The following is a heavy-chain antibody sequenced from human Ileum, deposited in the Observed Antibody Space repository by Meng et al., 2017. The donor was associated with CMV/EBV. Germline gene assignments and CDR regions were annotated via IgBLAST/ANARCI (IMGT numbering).Heavy chain of an antibody. CDR2: INHSGST. V-gene: IGHV4-34*01. D-gene: IGHD1-1*01. CDR1: GGSCSGYY. CDR3: ARGQLVLNY. J-gene: IGHJ4*02. Sequence: QVQPQQGGAGLLKPSQTLPLTCAVYGGSCSGYYLSWIRQPPGKWLEWIGEINHSGSTDYNPSLKSRVTILQDTSKGQFSLKLTSVTAADTAVYYCARGQLVLNYWGQGTLVTVSS.